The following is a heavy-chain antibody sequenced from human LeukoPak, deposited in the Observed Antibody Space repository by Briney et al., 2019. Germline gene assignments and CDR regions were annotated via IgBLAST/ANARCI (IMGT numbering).Heavy chain of an antibody. CDR2: ISGTGGTT. J-gene: IGHJ4*02. CDR1: GFTFSSYA. V-gene: IGHV3-23*01. Sequence: GGSLRLSCAASGFTFSSYAMSWVRQAPGQGLEWVSGISGTGGTTYYADSVRGRFTISRDNAKNTLYLQMNSLRAEDTAVYYCAREVYSSGWSSFDYWGQGTLVTVSS. D-gene: IGHD6-19*01. CDR3: AREVYSSGWSSFDY.